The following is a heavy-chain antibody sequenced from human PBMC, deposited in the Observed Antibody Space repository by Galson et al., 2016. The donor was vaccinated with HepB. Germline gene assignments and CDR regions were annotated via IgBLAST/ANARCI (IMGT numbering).Heavy chain of an antibody. V-gene: IGHV4-31*03. Sequence: LSLTCTVSGDSIRSGVYYWNWIPQPPRKGLEWIGDISYSWSTSHNTSPTDRLHMSLDTSKNQFSLNLTSVTPADTTVYYFARGGDCTTSNFRSSWYFELWGRGTLVTVSS. D-gene: IGHD2-8*01. CDR3: ARGGDCTTSNFRSSWYFEL. CDR1: GDSIRSGVYY. CDR2: ISYSWST. J-gene: IGHJ2*01.